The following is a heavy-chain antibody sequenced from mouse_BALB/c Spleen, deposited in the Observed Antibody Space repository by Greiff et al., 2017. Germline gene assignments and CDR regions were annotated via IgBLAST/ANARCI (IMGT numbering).Heavy chain of an antibody. CDR2: IYPGNSDT. Sequence: VQLKQSGTVLARPGASVKMSCKASGYSFTSYWMHWVKQRPGQGLEWIGAIYPGNSDTSYNQKFKGKAKLTAVTSASTAYMELSSLTNEDSAVYYCTTHYYYGSSCNAMDYWGQGTSVTVSS. D-gene: IGHD1-1*01. CDR3: TTHYYYGSSCNAMDY. V-gene: IGHV1-5*01. CDR1: GYSFTSYW. J-gene: IGHJ4*01.